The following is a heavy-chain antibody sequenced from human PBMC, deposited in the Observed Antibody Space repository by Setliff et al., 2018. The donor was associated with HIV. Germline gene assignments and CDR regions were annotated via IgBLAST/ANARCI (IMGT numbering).Heavy chain of an antibody. J-gene: IGHJ3*02. D-gene: IGHD3-22*01. CDR1: GYTFTSYY. CDR2: INPSGGSA. Sequence: ASVKVSCKASGYTFTSYYLHWVRHAPGQGLEWMGMINPSGGSASYAQKFQGRVTMSRDTSTSTVYMELSSLRSEDTAVYYCARDYFDSSAYHYGFGAFDIWGQGTMVTVSS. CDR3: ARDYFDSSAYHYGFGAFDI. V-gene: IGHV1-46*01.